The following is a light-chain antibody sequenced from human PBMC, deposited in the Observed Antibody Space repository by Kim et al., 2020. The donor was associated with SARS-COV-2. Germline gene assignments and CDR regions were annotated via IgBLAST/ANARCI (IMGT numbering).Light chain of an antibody. CDR1: SIYVGGYNH. V-gene: IGLV2-14*03. J-gene: IGLJ3*02. Sequence: GQPTTISAQGTSIYVGGYNHVSWYQQHPGKAPKLIIYDVSKRPSGVSNRFSGSKSGNTASLTISGLQPEDEADYYCSSYAGSITWVFGGGTQLTVL. CDR2: DVS. CDR3: SSYAGSITWV.